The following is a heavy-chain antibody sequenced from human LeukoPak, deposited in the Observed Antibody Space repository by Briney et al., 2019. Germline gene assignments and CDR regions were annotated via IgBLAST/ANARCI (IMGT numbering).Heavy chain of an antibody. CDR3: ARVGSGCPEDY. CDR2: IIHSGSA. Sequence: PSETLSLTCAVYGGSFSGYYWSWIRQPPGKGLEWIGEIIHSGSATYNPSLKSRVTISVDSSKNQFSLELTSVTAADTAVYYCARVGSGCPEDYWGQGTLVAVSS. D-gene: IGHD6-19*01. CDR1: GGSFSGYY. V-gene: IGHV4-34*12. J-gene: IGHJ4*02.